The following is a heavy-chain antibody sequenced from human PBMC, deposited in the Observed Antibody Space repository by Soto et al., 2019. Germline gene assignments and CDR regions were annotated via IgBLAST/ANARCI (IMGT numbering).Heavy chain of an antibody. D-gene: IGHD3-22*01. J-gene: IGHJ4*02. V-gene: IGHV3-23*01. CDR2: ISGSGGST. CDR1: GFTFSSYA. CDR3: AKDISYYYDSSGYYFY. Sequence: EVQLLESGGGLVQPGGSLRLSCAASGFTFSSYAMSWVRQAPGKGLEWVSAISGSGGSTYYADSVKGRFTISRDNSKNTLYLQMNSLRVEDTAVYYCAKDISYYYDSSGYYFYWGQGTLVTVSS.